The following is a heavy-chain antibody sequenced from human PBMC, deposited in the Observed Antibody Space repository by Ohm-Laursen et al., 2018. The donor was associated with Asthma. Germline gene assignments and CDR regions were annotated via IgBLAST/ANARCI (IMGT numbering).Heavy chain of an antibody. CDR1: GFSFSTHS. D-gene: IGHD6-19*01. CDR3: ARTNLAVSGPNYFDS. J-gene: IGHJ4*02. CDR2: ISSGSSTI. V-gene: IGHV3-48*01. Sequence: GSLRLSCAASGFSFSTHSMNWVRQAPGQGLEWVSYISSGSSTIYYADSVKGRFTISRDNAKNSLYLHMHSLRAEDTAMYYCARTNLAVSGPNYFDSWGQGTLVTVSS.